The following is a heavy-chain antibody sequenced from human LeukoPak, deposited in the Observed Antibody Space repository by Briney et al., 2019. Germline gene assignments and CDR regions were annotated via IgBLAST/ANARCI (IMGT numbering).Heavy chain of an antibody. Sequence: SETLSLTCVVSGYSISSGDYWGWLRQPPGKGLEWIGSIYYSGSTDYNPSLKSRVTISVDTSKNQFSLKLISVTAADTAVYYCAKNSSAAWFAPWGQATLVTVSS. V-gene: IGHV4-38-2*01. J-gene: IGHJ5*02. CDR1: GYSISSGDY. CDR3: AKNSSAAWFAP. D-gene: IGHD6-25*01. CDR2: IYYSGST.